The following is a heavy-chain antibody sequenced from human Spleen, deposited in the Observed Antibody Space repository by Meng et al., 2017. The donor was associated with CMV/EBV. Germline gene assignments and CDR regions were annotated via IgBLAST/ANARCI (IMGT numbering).Heavy chain of an antibody. CDR2: IGTGGDT. CDR3: ARDPPAITIFCLVIHLDY. V-gene: IGHV3-47*01. D-gene: IGHD3-9*01. J-gene: IGHJ4*02. Sequence: GGSLRLSCAASGFTFSSYALHWVRRAPGKGLEWVSAIGTGGDTYYADSVMGRFTISRDNAKKSLYLHMNSLIAEDMAVYFCARDPPAITIFCLVIHLDYWGQGTLVTVSS. CDR1: GFTFSSYA.